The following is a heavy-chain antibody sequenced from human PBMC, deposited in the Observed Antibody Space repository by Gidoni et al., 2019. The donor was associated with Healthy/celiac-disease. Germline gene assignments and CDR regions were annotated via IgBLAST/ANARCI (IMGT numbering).Heavy chain of an antibody. CDR3: AKDPDQRGGEYYFDY. CDR2: ISGSVGST. V-gene: IGHV3-23*01. J-gene: IGHJ4*02. D-gene: IGHD2-2*01. Sequence: EVQLLESGGGLVQPGGSLSLSCAASGFTFSSYAMIWVRPAPGKGVEWVSAISGSVGSTYYADSVKGRFTISRDNSKNTLYLQMNSLRAEDTAVYYCAKDPDQRGGEYYFDYWGQGTLVTVSS. CDR1: GFTFSSYA.